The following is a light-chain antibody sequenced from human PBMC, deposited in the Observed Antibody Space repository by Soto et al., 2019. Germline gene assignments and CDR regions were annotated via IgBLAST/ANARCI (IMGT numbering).Light chain of an antibody. J-gene: IGKJ3*01. CDR3: QQYNSYSRT. Sequence: DIQMTQSPSTLSASVGDIVAITCVASQSISSWLAWYQQKPGKAPKLLIYDASSLESGVPSRFSGSGSGTEFTLTISSLQPDDFATYYCQQYNSYSRTFGPGTKVDIK. CDR1: QSISSW. CDR2: DAS. V-gene: IGKV1-5*01.